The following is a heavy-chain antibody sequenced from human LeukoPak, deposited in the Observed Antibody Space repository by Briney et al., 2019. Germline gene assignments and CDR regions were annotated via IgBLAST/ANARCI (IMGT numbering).Heavy chain of an antibody. Sequence: GAAVNVSCKASGYTFSSYGISWVRKAPGQGLEWMGWISAYNGNTNYAQKFQGRVTMTTDTSTSTAYMELRSLRSEDTAVYYCARDIIEYSSSSASGYWGQGTLVTVSS. D-gene: IGHD6-6*01. CDR3: ARDIIEYSSSSASGY. CDR2: ISAYNGNT. CDR1: GYTFSSYG. V-gene: IGHV1-18*01. J-gene: IGHJ4*02.